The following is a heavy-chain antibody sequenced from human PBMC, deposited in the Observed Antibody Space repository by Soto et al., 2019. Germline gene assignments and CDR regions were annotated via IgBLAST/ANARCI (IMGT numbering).Heavy chain of an antibody. CDR2: IESDGSQK. Sequence: EVQLVESGGGLVQPGGSLRLSCAASGFRFSSYWMSWARQAPGKQLEWVANIESDGSQKYYADSLKGRFTISRDNAKNSLYLQMDSLRAEDTAVYYCARPPGWRDAFDIWSQGTLVTVSS. CDR3: ARPPGWRDAFDI. J-gene: IGHJ3*02. V-gene: IGHV3-7*01. CDR1: GFRFSSYW. D-gene: IGHD2-15*01.